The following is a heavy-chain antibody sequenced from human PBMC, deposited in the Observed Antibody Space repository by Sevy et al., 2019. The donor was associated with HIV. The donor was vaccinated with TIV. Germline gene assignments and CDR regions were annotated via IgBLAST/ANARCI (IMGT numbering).Heavy chain of an antibody. Sequence: GGSLRLSCAASGFTFTDYFMGWVRQAPGKGLEWVANIYKDGSQKNYVDSVKGRFTISRDNAKNSVYLQMNRLRVDDTAVYYCARDLWPGDYWGQGTLVTVSS. CDR2: IYKDGSQK. CDR3: ARDLWPGDY. D-gene: IGHD2-21*01. J-gene: IGHJ4*02. CDR1: GFTFTDYF. V-gene: IGHV3-7*01.